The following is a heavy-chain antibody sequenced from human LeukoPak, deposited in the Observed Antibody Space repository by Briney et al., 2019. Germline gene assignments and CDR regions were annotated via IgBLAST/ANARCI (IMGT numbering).Heavy chain of an antibody. CDR3: ARLRVRGYGYGPWEGPTWLAY. D-gene: IGHD5-18*01. CDR2: IYTSGST. CDR1: GGSISSGSYY. J-gene: IGHJ4*02. V-gene: IGHV4-61*02. Sequence: PSQTLSLACTVSGGSISSGSYYWSWIRQPAGKGLEWIGRIYTSGSTNYNPSLKSRVTVSVDTSKNQFSLKLSSVTAADTAVNYCARLRVRGYGYGPWEGPTWLAYWGQGTLVTVSS.